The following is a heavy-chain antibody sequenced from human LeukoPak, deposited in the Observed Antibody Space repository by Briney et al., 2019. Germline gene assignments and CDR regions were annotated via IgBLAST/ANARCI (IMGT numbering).Heavy chain of an antibody. CDR3: AKHYLRSSDY. J-gene: IGHJ4*02. CDR2: ISSGGST. D-gene: IGHD3-10*01. CDR1: GFTFSSYH. V-gene: IGHV3-23*01. Sequence: PGGSLRLSCAASGFTFSSYHMTWVRQTPGKGLEWVSAISSGGSTYYADSVKGRFTISRDNSKNTLYLDMNSLRAEDTAQYFCAKHYLRSSDYWGQGTLVTVSS.